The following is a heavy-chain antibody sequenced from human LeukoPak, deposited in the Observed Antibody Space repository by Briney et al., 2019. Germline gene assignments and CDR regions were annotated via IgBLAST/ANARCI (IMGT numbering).Heavy chain of an antibody. V-gene: IGHV1-69*13. CDR2: IIPIFGTP. J-gene: IGHJ4*02. CDR3: ARGWLAETTVVTPYNY. CDR1: GGSFSSCA. Sequence: SVKVSCKASGGSFSSCAISWVRQAPGQGLEWMGGIIPIFGTPNYAQKFQGRVTITADESTSTAYMGLSSLRSEDTAVYYCARGWLAETTVVTPYNYWGQGTLVTVSS. D-gene: IGHD4-23*01.